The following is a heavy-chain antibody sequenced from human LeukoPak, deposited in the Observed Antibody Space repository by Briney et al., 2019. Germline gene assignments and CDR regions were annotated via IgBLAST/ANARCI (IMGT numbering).Heavy chain of an antibody. V-gene: IGHV4-39*07. Sequence: SETLSLTCTVSGGSISSSSYYWGWIRQPPGKGLEWIGSIYYSGSTYYNPSLKSRVTISVDTSKNQFSLKLSSVTAADTAVYYCARAQYSSSSAPFDYWRQGTLVTVSP. CDR1: GGSISSSSYY. CDR2: IYYSGST. J-gene: IGHJ4*02. CDR3: ARAQYSSSSAPFDY. D-gene: IGHD6-6*01.